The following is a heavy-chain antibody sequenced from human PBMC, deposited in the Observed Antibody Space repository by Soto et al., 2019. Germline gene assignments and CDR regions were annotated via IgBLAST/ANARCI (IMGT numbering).Heavy chain of an antibody. Sequence: QVQLVESGGGVVQPGRSLRLSCAASGFTFSSYAMHWVRQAPGKGLEWVAVISYDGSNKYYADSVKGRFTISRDNSKNTLYLQMNSLRAEDTAVYYCARYWIQLWLGFDYWGQGTLVTVSS. V-gene: IGHV3-30-3*01. J-gene: IGHJ4*02. CDR3: ARYWIQLWLGFDY. CDR1: GFTFSSYA. CDR2: ISYDGSNK. D-gene: IGHD5-18*01.